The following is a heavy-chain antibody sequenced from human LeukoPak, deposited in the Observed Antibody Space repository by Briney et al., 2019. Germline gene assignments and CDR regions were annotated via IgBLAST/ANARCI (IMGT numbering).Heavy chain of an antibody. D-gene: IGHD6-13*01. CDR2: IYHSGST. Sequence: PSETLSLTCTVSGYSISSGYYWGWIRQPPGKGLEWIGSIYHSGSTYYNPSLKSRVTISVDTSKNQFSLKLSSVTAADTAVYYCARALGGAAAGKSGHWFDPWAREPWSPSPQ. CDR1: GYSISSGYY. V-gene: IGHV4-38-2*02. J-gene: IGHJ5*02. CDR3: ARALGGAAAGKSGHWFDP.